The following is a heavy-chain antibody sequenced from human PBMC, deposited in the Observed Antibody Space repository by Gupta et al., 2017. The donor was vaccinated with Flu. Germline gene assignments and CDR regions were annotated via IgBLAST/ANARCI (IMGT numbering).Heavy chain of an antibody. Sequence: GNTNYAQKLQGRVTMTTDTSTSTAYMELRSLRSDDTAVYYCARTPEALVEGQNDYWGQGTLVTVSS. CDR2: GNT. J-gene: IGHJ4*02. V-gene: IGHV1-18*01. CDR3: ARTPEALVEGQNDY.